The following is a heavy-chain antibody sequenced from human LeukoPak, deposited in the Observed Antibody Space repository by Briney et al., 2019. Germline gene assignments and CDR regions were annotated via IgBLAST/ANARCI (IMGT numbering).Heavy chain of an antibody. CDR2: ISWSSSYI. J-gene: IGHJ4*02. CDR3: ARMRAGTSYFDH. Sequence: GGSLRLSCAASRFTYSTYSMNWVRQAPGKGLEWVSYISWSSSYIYYADSVRGRFTISRDNTKNSLYLQMNSLRAEDTAVYYCARMRAGTSYFDHWGQGTLVTVSS. D-gene: IGHD6-13*01. CDR1: RFTYSTYS. V-gene: IGHV3-21*01.